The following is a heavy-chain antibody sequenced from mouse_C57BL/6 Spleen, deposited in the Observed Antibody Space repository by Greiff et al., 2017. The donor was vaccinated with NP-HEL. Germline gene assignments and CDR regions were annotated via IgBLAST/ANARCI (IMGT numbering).Heavy chain of an antibody. CDR1: GYTFTSYW. CDR3: ARNSNYFDY. V-gene: IGHV1-50*01. Sequence: QVQLQQPGAELVKPGASVKLSCKASGYTFTSYWMQWVKQRPGQGLEWIGEIDPSDSYTNYTQKFKGKATLTVDTSSSTAYMQLSSLTSEDSAVYYCARNSNYFDYWGQGTTLTVSS. J-gene: IGHJ2*01. CDR2: IDPSDSYT.